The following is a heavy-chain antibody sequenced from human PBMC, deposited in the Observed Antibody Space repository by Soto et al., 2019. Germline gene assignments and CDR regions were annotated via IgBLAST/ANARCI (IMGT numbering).Heavy chain of an antibody. CDR3: ASRAIVATENDAFDI. D-gene: IGHD5-12*01. Sequence: SETLSLTCAVYGGSFSGYYWSWIRQPPGKGLEWIGEINHSGSTNYNPSLKSRVTISVDTSKNQFSLKLSSVTAADTAVYYCASRAIVATENDAFDIWGQGTMVTVSS. CDR2: INHSGST. J-gene: IGHJ3*02. V-gene: IGHV4-34*01. CDR1: GGSFSGYY.